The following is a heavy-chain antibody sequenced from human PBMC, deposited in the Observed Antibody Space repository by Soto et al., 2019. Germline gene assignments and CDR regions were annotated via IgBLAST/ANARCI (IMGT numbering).Heavy chain of an antibody. CDR1: GGSISSGGYY. V-gene: IGHV4-31*02. CDR3: ARGWSGWRVWLDY. D-gene: IGHD6-19*01. CDR2: IYYSGST. J-gene: IGHJ4*02. Sequence: PSETLSLTCTVSGGSISSGGYYWSWIRQHPGKGLEWIGSIYYSGSTYYNPSLKSRVTISVDTSKNQFSLKLSSVTAADTAVYYCARGWSGWRVWLDYWGQGTLVTVSS.